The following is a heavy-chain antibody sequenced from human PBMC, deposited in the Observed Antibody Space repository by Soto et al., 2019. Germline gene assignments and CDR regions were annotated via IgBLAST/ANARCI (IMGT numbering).Heavy chain of an antibody. CDR1: GFTFSSYS. Sequence: GGSLRLSCAASGFTFSSYSMNWVRQAPGKGLEWVSSISSSSSYIYYADSVKGRFTISRDNAKNSLYLQMNSLRAEDTAVYYCARVSHHYDSSGYLTTSDYWGQGTLVTVSS. D-gene: IGHD3-22*01. CDR2: ISSSSSYI. J-gene: IGHJ4*02. V-gene: IGHV3-21*01. CDR3: ARVSHHYDSSGYLTTSDY.